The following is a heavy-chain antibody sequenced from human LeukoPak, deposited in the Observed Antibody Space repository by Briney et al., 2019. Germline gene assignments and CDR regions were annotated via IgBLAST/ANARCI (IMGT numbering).Heavy chain of an antibody. D-gene: IGHD1-1*01. CDR1: GGSFSGYY. CDR2: INHSGST. CDR3: ASSGTNWFDP. Sequence: PSETLSLTCAVYGGSFSGYYWSWIRQPPGKGLEWIGEINHSGSTNYNPSLKSRVTISVDTSKNQFSLKLSSVTAADTAVNYCASSGTNWFDPWGQGTLVTVSS. V-gene: IGHV4-34*01. J-gene: IGHJ5*02.